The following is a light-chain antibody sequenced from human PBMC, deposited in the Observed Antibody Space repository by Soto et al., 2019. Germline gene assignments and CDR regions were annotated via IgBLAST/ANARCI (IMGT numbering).Light chain of an antibody. CDR2: DAS. V-gene: IGKV1-5*01. Sequence: DIQMTQSPSPLSASVGDRVTITCRASQSISRWLSWYQQKPGKAPKLLIYDASSVASGVASRFSGSGSGTEFTLTISSLQPDDFSTNYCQQYNSYSGLSFGGGTKVEIK. CDR3: QQYNSYSGLS. CDR1: QSISRW. J-gene: IGKJ4*01.